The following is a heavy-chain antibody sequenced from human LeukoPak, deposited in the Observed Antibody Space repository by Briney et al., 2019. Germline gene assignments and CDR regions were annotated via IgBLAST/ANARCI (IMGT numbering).Heavy chain of an antibody. CDR1: GFTFSSYS. D-gene: IGHD6-19*01. J-gene: IGHJ1*01. V-gene: IGHV3-21*04. CDR2: ISSSSSYI. Sequence: GGSLRLSCAASGFTFSSYSMNWVRQAPGKGLEWVSSISSSSSYIYYADSVKGRFTISRDNSKNTLYLQMNSLRAEDTAVYYCAKDLRRYSSGWRAEYFQHWGQGTLVTVSS. CDR3: AKDLRRYSSGWRAEYFQH.